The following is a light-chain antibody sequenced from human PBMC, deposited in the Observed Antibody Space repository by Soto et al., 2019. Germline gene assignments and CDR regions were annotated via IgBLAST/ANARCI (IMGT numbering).Light chain of an antibody. J-gene: IGKJ1*01. V-gene: IGKV1-5*01. CDR1: QSIGTW. CDR2: GAS. CDR3: HQYNSFPWT. Sequence: DIQLTQSPSSLSASVGDRVTITCRASQSIGTWLAWYQQKPGTAPNLLIYGASSLESGVPSRFSGSGSGTEFTLTLNSLQSDDFASYYCHQYNSFPWTFGQGTKVDIK.